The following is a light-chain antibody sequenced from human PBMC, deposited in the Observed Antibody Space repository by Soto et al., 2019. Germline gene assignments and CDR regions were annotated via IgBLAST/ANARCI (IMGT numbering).Light chain of an antibody. CDR1: SSDVGNYNY. Sequence: QSALTQPASVSGSPGQSITISCTGTSSDVGNYNYVSWYQQDPGKAPKLMIYEVNDRPSGVSHRFSGSKSGNTASLTISGLQAEDEADYYCSSYTRSNTWVFGGGTKLTVL. CDR3: SSYTRSNTWV. V-gene: IGLV2-14*01. J-gene: IGLJ3*02. CDR2: EVN.